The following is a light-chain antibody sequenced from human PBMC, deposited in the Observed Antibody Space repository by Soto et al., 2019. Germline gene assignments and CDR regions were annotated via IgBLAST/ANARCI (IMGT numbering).Light chain of an antibody. V-gene: IGKV3-11*01. Sequence: ETVLTQSPATLSLSPGERATLSCRASQSINTYLAWYQQKPGQAPRLLIYDASNRATGIPARFSGSGSGTDFTLTISSREPEDFAFYYCQQRFTWPYFGPGTKVDVK. CDR1: QSINTY. CDR2: DAS. CDR3: QQRFTWPY. J-gene: IGKJ3*01.